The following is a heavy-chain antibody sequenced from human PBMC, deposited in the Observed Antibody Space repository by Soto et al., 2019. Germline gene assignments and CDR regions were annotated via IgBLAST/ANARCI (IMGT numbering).Heavy chain of an antibody. D-gene: IGHD3-9*01. CDR1: GGTFSSYA. CDR3: ARAGYYDILTGYQTLRY. CDR2: ISAYNGNT. V-gene: IGHV1-18*01. Sequence: ASVKVSCKASGGTFSSYAISWVRQAPGQGLEWMGWISAYNGNTDYAQKLQGRVTMTTDTSTSTAYMELRSLRSDDTAVYYCARAGYYDILTGYQTLRYWGQGTLVTVSS. J-gene: IGHJ4*02.